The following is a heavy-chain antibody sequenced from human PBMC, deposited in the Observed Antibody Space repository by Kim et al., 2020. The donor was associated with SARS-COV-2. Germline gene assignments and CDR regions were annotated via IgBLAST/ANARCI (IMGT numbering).Heavy chain of an antibody. CDR2: INPDTGGT. Sequence: ASVKVSCKASGHAFTGYYIYWVRQAPGQGLEWMGRINPDTGGTKCAQKFQDRVTMTRDTSTNTVYLELNSLRSDDTALYYCAATGDHWGQGTLVTVSS. CDR1: GHAFTGYY. J-gene: IGHJ4*02. V-gene: IGHV1-2*06. CDR3: AATGDH.